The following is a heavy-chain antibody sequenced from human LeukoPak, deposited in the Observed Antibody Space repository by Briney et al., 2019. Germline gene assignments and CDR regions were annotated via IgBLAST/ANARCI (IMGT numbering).Heavy chain of an antibody. CDR2: IYYSGST. CDR3: AREKTTGALDY. D-gene: IGHD1-1*01. Sequence: SETLSLTCTVSGDSIYNSDYYWSWIRQPPGKGLEWIGYIYYSGSTNYNPSLKSRVTISVDTSKNQFSLKLSSVTAADTAVYYCAREKTTGALDYWGQGTLVTVSS. J-gene: IGHJ4*02. V-gene: IGHV4-61*08. CDR1: GDSIYNSDYY.